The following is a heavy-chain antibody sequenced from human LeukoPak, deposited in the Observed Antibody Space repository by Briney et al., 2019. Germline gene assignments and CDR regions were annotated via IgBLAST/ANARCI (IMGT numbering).Heavy chain of an antibody. CDR2: ISAYNGNT. V-gene: IGHV1-18*01. CDR3: ARGSFGDPSDY. Sequence: ASVKVSCKASGYTFTSYGINWVRQAPGQGLEWMGWISAYNGNTNYAQKFQGRVTMTTDTSTSTAYMELSSLRSEDTAVYYCARGSFGDPSDYWGQGTLATVSS. D-gene: IGHD3-10*01. CDR1: GYTFTSYG. J-gene: IGHJ4*02.